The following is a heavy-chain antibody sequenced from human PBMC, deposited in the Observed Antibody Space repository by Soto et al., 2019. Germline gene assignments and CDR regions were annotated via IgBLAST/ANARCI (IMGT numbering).Heavy chain of an antibody. Sequence: NPSETLSLTCAVSGGSITSASWWTWVRQPPGGGLEWIGEISHSGITNYKASLKSRVTMSGDKTKNDVSLKLTSVTAADTAVYYCARVLRGWFDPGGQGTPVTVSS. J-gene: IGHJ5*02. V-gene: IGHV4-4*02. CDR1: GGSITSASW. CDR2: ISHSGIT. CDR3: ARVLRGWFDP.